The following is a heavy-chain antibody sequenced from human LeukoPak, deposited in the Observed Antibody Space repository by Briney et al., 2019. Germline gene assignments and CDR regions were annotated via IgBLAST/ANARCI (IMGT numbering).Heavy chain of an antibody. J-gene: IGHJ4*02. CDR1: GGSISGGGYY. CDR3: ARDSSGYFVFEY. CDR2: IYYSGST. D-gene: IGHD3-22*01. V-gene: IGHV4-31*03. Sequence: PSETLSLTCTVSGGSISGGGYYWSWIRQLPGEGLEWIGYIYYSGSTYYNPSLKSRVTISVDTSKNQFSLKLSSVTAADTAVYYCARDSSGYFVFEYWGQGTLVTVSS.